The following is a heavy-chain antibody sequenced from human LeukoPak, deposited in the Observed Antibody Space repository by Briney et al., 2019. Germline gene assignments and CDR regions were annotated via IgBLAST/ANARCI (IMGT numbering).Heavy chain of an antibody. V-gene: IGHV1-46*01. J-gene: IGHJ4*02. CDR2: INPSGGST. Sequence: ASVKVSCKASGYTFTSYYMHWVRQAPGQGLEWMGIINPSGGSTSYAQKFQGRVTMTRDTSTSTVYMELSSLRSEDTAVYYCARGGTGSGYDSSGCTYWGQGTLVTVSS. CDR3: ARGGTGSGYDSSGCTY. D-gene: IGHD3-22*01. CDR1: GYTFTSYY.